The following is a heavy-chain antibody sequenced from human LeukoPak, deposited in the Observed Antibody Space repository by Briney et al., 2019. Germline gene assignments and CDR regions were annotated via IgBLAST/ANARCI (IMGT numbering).Heavy chain of an antibody. V-gene: IGHV3-9*03. D-gene: IGHD3-22*01. J-gene: IGHJ3*01. Sequence: GGSLRLPCAASGFTFDDYAMHWVRQPPGKGLEWVSGISWNSGSLKYADSVKGRFTISRDNAKNSLYLQMNSLRAEDMALYYCAKSYDSSGYTGRGAFDVWGQGTTVTVSS. CDR2: ISWNSGSL. CDR1: GFTFDDYA. CDR3: AKSYDSSGYTGRGAFDV.